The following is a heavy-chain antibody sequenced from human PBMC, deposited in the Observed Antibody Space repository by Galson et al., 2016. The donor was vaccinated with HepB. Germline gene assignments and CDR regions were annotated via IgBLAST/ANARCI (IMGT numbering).Heavy chain of an antibody. J-gene: IGHJ3*02. Sequence: SLRLSCAGSGLSLSPYAMSWGRQAPGKGLEWVSGISASGGSKTYADSVRGRFIISRDNSNNKLFLQMNSLTTKDTAIYFCAKDRLSGHGDYSWGIFDIWGRGTEVTVAS. CDR3: AKDRLSGHGDYSWGIFDI. D-gene: IGHD4-17*01. V-gene: IGHV3-23*01. CDR1: GLSLSPYA. CDR2: ISASGGSK.